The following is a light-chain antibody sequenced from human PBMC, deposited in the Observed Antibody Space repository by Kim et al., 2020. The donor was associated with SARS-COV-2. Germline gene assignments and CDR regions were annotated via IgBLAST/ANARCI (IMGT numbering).Light chain of an antibody. CDR1: SDVGTYNL. J-gene: IGLJ1*01. V-gene: IGLV2-23*02. CDR3: CSYAGLGTGV. CDR2: EVT. Sequence: SPRQSLTVSCTGSDVGTYNLVSWYQQHPGKVPKVIVYEVTKRPSGVSNRFSASKSGNTASLTISGLQAEDEADYYCCSYAGLGTGVFGTGTKVTVL.